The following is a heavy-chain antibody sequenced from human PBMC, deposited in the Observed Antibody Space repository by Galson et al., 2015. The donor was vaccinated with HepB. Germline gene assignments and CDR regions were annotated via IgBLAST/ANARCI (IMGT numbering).Heavy chain of an antibody. D-gene: IGHD6-19*01. Sequence: SVKVSCKASGYTFTSYGISWVRQAPGQGLEWMGWISAYNGNTNYAQKLQGRVTMTTDTSTSTAYMELRSLRSDDTAVYYCARDSWVAVAGVFDYWGQGTLVTVSS. CDR2: ISAYNGNT. J-gene: IGHJ4*02. V-gene: IGHV1-18*01. CDR3: ARDSWVAVAGVFDY. CDR1: GYTFTSYG.